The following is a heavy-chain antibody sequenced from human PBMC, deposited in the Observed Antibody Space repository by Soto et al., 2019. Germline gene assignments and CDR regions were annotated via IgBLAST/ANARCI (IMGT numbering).Heavy chain of an antibody. CDR3: ARFKWDYYDSSGYQPYYYFDY. Sequence: SVKVSCKASGGTFSSYAISWVRQAPGQGLEWMGGIIPIFGTANYAQKFQGRVTITADESTSTAYMELSSLRSEDTAVYYCARFKWDYYDSSGYQPYYYFDYWGQGTLVTVSS. J-gene: IGHJ4*02. CDR2: IIPIFGTA. CDR1: GGTFSSYA. V-gene: IGHV1-69*13. D-gene: IGHD3-22*01.